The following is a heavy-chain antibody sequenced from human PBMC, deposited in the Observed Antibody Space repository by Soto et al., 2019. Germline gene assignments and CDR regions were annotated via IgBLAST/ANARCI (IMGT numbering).Heavy chain of an antibody. CDR1: GGSFSGYY. J-gene: IGHJ6*02. CDR2: INHSGST. D-gene: IGHD3-10*01. CDR3: ARGISPNYYGSASYYITYYYYYGMDV. Sequence: PSETLSLTCAVYGGSFSGYYLSSIRQPPGKGQEWIVEINHSGSTRYNPSLKSRVTISVDTSENQLSLKLSSVTAADTAVYYCARGISPNYYGSASYYITYYYYYGMDVWGQGTTVTVSS. V-gene: IGHV4-34*01.